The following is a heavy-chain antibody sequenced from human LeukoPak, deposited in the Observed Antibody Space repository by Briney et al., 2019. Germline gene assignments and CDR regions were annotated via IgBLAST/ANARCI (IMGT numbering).Heavy chain of an antibody. J-gene: IGHJ6*02. CDR1: GGSISSYY. CDR2: IYYSGST. D-gene: IGHD3-3*01. CDR3: ARAPVLRFLEWPTGYYYYGMDV. V-gene: IGHV4-59*12. Sequence: SETLSLTCTVSGGSISSYYWSWIRQPPGKGLEWIGYIYYSGSTNYNPSLKSRVTISVDTSKNQFSLKLSSVTAADTAVYYCARAPVLRFLEWPTGYYYYGMDVWGQGTTVTVSS.